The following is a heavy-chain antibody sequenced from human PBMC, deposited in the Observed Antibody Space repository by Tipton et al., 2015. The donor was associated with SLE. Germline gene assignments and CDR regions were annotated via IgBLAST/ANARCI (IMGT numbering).Heavy chain of an antibody. CDR3: AGAIAAAWPY. V-gene: IGHV4-59*12. CDR1: GGSISSYY. J-gene: IGHJ4*02. D-gene: IGHD6-13*01. CDR2: IYYSGST. Sequence: LRLSCTVSGGSISSYYWSWIRQPPGKGLEWIGYIYYSGSTNYNPSLKSRVTISVDTSKNQFSLKLSSVTAADTAVYYCAGAIAAAWPYWGQGTLVTVSS.